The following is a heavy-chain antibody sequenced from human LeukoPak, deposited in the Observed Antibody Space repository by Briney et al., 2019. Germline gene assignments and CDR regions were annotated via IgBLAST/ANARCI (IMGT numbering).Heavy chain of an antibody. CDR3: ARHPLGVAAFFDY. V-gene: IGHV4-34*01. J-gene: IGHJ4*02. D-gene: IGHD2-8*01. CDR2: INHSGST. CDR1: GGSFSGYY. Sequence: SETLSLTCAVYGGSFSGYYWSWIRQPPGKGLEWIGEINHSGSTNYNPSLKSRVTISVDTSKNQFSLKLSSVTAADTAVYYCARHPLGVAAFFDYWGQGTLVTVSS.